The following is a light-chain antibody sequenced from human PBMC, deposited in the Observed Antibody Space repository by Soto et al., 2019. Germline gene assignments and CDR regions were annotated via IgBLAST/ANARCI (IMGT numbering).Light chain of an antibody. CDR1: QSVSSY. V-gene: IGKV3-11*01. Sequence: EIVLTQSPATLSLSPGERATLSCRASQSVSSYLAWYQQKPGQAPRLLIYDASNRATGIPARFIVSGSGTDFTLAISILDPDDFAVYYCLQRSNWPPCTFGQGTNVDIK. CDR2: DAS. J-gene: IGKJ1*01. CDR3: LQRSNWPPCT.